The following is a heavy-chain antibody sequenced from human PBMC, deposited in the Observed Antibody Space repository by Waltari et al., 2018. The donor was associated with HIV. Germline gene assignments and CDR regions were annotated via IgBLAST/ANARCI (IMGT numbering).Heavy chain of an antibody. D-gene: IGHD3-3*01. CDR3: ARITIFGVVNDYGMDV. Sequence: EVQLVESGGGLVQPGGSLRLSCAASGFTFSSYWMSWVRQAPGKGLGGMANIKQDGSEKYYVDSVKGRFTISRDNAKNSLYLQMNSLRAEDTAVYYCARITIFGVVNDYGMDVWGQGTTVTVSS. J-gene: IGHJ6*02. CDR1: GFTFSSYW. V-gene: IGHV3-7*01. CDR2: IKQDGSEK.